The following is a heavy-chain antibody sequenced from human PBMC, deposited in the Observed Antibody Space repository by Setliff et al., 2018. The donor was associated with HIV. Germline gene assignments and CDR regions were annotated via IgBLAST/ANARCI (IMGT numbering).Heavy chain of an antibody. CDR1: GFTFSTYA. CDR3: AKDYTPTFWEYNWFDL. J-gene: IGHJ5*02. V-gene: IGHV3-23*03. D-gene: IGHD3-3*01. CDR2: INSDGSST. Sequence: PGGSLRLSCAASGFTFSTYAMNWVRQAPGKGLVWVSLINSDGSSTRYADSVKGRFTISRDNSKNTMFLQMNNLRAEDTAFYYCAKDYTPTFWEYNWFDLWGQGTLVTVSS.